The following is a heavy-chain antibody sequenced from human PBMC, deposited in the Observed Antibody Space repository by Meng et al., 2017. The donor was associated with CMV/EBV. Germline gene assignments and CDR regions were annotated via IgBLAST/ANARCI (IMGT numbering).Heavy chain of an antibody. J-gene: IGHJ4*02. Sequence: SCAASGFTFSTYAMHWVRQAPCKGLEWVAVISYDGSNKYYADSVKGRFTISRDNSKNTLYLQMNSLRAEDTALYYCVRGWQQLAFDYWGQGTLVTVSS. CDR3: VRGWQQLAFDY. CDR1: GFTFSTYA. D-gene: IGHD6-13*01. V-gene: IGHV3-30-3*01. CDR2: ISYDGSNK.